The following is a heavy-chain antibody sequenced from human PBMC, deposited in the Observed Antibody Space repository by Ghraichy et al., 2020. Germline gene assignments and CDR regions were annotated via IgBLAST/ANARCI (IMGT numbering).Heavy chain of an antibody. CDR3: ARQVRGAFDI. CDR1: GFTFSSSW. J-gene: IGHJ3*02. CDR2: IKSDGSNT. Sequence: GGSLRLSCAASGFTFSSSWMHWVRQAPGKGLVWVSRIKSDGSNTNYADSVKGRFTISRDNAKNTLYLQMNSLRAEDMAVYYCARQVRGAFDIWGQGTMVTVSS. D-gene: IGHD3-10*01. V-gene: IGHV3-74*01.